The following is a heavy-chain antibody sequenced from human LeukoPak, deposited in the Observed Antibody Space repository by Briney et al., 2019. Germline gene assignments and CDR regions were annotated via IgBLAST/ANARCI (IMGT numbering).Heavy chain of an antibody. V-gene: IGHV3-66*01. CDR3: ARDLSRGWYGMDV. CDR2: IYSGGST. D-gene: IGHD6-19*01. J-gene: IGHJ6*02. Sequence: PGGSLRLSCAASGFTVSSNYMSWVRQAPGKGLEWVSVIYSGGSTYYADSVKGRFTISRDNSKNTLYLQMNSLRAEDTAVYYCARDLSRGWYGMDVWGQGTTVTVSS. CDR1: GFTVSSNY.